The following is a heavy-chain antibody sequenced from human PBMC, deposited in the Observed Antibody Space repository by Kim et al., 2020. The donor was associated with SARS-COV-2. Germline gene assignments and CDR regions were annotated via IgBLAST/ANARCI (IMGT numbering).Heavy chain of an antibody. J-gene: IGHJ6*02. CDR3: ALPGPYCSSTSCYTHYYYGVDV. CDR2: INPSGGST. V-gene: IGHV1-46*01. CDR1: GYTFTSYY. D-gene: IGHD2-2*02. Sequence: ASVKVSCKASGYTFTSYYMHWVRQAPGQGLEWMGIINPSGGSTSYAQKFQGRVTMTRDTSTSTVYMELSSLRSEDTAVYYCALPGPYCSSTSCYTHYYYGVDVWGQGTTVTVSS.